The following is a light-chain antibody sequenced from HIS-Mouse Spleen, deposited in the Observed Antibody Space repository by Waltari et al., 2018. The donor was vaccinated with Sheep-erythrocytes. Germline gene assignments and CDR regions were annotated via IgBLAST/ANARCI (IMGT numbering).Light chain of an antibody. CDR3: QQYYSTPYT. Sequence: DIVMTQSPDSLAVSLGERATINCKSSQSVLYSSNNKNYLAWSPQKPGEPPKLLIYWASTRESGVPDRFSGSGSGTDFTLTISRLQAEDVAVYYCQQYYSTPYTFGQGTKLEIK. CDR1: QSVLYSSNNKNY. J-gene: IGKJ2*01. CDR2: WAS. V-gene: IGKV4-1*01.